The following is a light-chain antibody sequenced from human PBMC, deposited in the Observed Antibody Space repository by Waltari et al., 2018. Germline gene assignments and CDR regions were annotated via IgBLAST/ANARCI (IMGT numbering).Light chain of an antibody. J-gene: IGKJ1*01. CDR1: Y. CDR3: QHYVRLPLT. V-gene: IGKV3-20*01. CDR2: CAA. Sequence: YLAWYQQEPGRTPRHVVYCAAVKATNIPDRLSGSGPVTDFSLTLNRLEPEHSALYYFQHYVRLPLTFGQGTKVEIK.